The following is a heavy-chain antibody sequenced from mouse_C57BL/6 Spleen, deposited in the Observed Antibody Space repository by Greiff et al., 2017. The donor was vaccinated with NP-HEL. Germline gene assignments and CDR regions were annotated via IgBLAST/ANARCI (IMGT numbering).Heavy chain of an antibody. J-gene: IGHJ2*01. CDR3: ARTLITPYYFDY. CDR1: GFNIKDYY. Sequence: EVQVVESGAELVKPGASVKLSCTASGFNIKDYYMHWVKQRTEQGLEWIGRIDPEDGETKYAPKFQGKATITADTSSNTAYLQLSSLTSEDTAVYYCARTLITPYYFDYWGQGTTLTVSS. D-gene: IGHD1-1*01. V-gene: IGHV14-2*01. CDR2: IDPEDGET.